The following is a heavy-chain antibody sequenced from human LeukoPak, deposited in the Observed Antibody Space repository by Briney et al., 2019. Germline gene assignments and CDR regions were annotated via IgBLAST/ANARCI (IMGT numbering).Heavy chain of an antibody. V-gene: IGHV4-59*08. Sequence: PSETLSLTCTVSGGSINSYYWSWIRQPPGKGLEWIGYVYYSGSTNYNPSLKSRVTISVDTSKNQFSLKLNSVTAADTAVYYCARSLGMAAGGMDVWGQGTTVTVSS. J-gene: IGHJ6*02. D-gene: IGHD7-27*01. CDR2: VYYSGST. CDR1: GGSINSYY. CDR3: ARSLGMAAGGMDV.